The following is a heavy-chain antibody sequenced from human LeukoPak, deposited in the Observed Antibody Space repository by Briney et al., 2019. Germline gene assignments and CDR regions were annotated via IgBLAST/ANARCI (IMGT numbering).Heavy chain of an antibody. CDR1: GFTFSRSA. D-gene: IGHD3-10*01. J-gene: IGHJ4*02. Sequence: GGSLRLSCAASGFTFSRSAMHWVRQAPGKGLEWVGRIKSKTNGGTTEYAAPVKGRFTISRDDSKNTLYLQMNTLKTEDTAVYYCTTDFGERRVRGRIRDYWGQGTLVTVSS. V-gene: IGHV3-15*01. CDR2: IKSKTNGGTT. CDR3: TTDFGERRVRGRIRDY.